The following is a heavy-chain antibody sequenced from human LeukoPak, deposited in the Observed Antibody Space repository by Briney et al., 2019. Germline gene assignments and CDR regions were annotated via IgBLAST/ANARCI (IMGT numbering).Heavy chain of an antibody. V-gene: IGHV1-8*01. D-gene: IGHD3-10*01. CDR1: GYTFTSYD. Sequence: ASVKVSCKASGYTFTSYDINWVRQATGQGLEWMGWMNPNSGNTGYAQKFQGRVTMTRNTSISTAYMELRSLRSDDTAVYYCARVARYGSGSYFYWGQGTLVTVSS. CDR2: MNPNSGNT. J-gene: IGHJ4*02. CDR3: ARVARYGSGSYFY.